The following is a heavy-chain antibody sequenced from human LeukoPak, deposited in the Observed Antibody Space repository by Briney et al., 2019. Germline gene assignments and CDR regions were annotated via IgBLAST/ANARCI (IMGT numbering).Heavy chain of an antibody. D-gene: IGHD3-10*01. J-gene: IGHJ6*02. CDR2: MNPNSGNT. CDR1: GYTFTSYD. Sequence: ASVKVSCKASGYTFTSYDINWVRQATGQGLEWMGWMNPNSGNTDYAQKFQGRVTMTRNTSISTAYMELSSLRSEDTAVYYCARARAVRGVILLYYYYGMDVWGQGTTVTVSS. CDR3: ARARAVRGVILLYYYYGMDV. V-gene: IGHV1-8*01.